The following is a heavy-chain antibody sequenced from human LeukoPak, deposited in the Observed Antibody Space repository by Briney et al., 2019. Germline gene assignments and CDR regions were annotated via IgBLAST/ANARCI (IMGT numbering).Heavy chain of an antibody. V-gene: IGHV1-18*01. Sequence: GASVKVSCKASGYTFSSYGFNWVRQAPGQGLEWMGWISTYNGNTNYAQKFQGRVTMTTDTSTSTAYMEMRSLRSDDTAVYYCARGGVRVGQRRFDPWGQGTLVTVSS. CDR2: ISTYNGNT. CDR3: ARGGVRVGQRRFDP. J-gene: IGHJ5*02. CDR1: GYTFSSYG. D-gene: IGHD3-10*01.